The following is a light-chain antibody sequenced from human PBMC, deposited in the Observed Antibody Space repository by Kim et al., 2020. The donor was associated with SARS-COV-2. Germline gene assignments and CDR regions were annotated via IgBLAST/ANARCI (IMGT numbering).Light chain of an antibody. Sequence: GQTVTISCTRTSGSLASNYVQWYQQGPGSAPTTVIYEDNQRPSGVPDRFSGSIDSSSNSASLTISGLKTEDEADYYCQSYDSSNWVFGGGTQLTVL. CDR2: EDN. CDR3: QSYDSSNWV. CDR1: SGSLASNY. J-gene: IGLJ3*02. V-gene: IGLV6-57*03.